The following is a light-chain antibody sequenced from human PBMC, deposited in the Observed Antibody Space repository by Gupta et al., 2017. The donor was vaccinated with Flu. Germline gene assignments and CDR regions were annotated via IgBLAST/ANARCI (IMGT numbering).Light chain of an antibody. CDR3: QQYNNCYTWT. Sequence: DTVTITCRASQSISSWLAWYQLKPGKAPKLLIYKASTLKSGVPSRFSGSGSGTEFTLTISSLQPDDFATYYCQQYNNCYTWTFGQGTKVEI. CDR2: KAS. V-gene: IGKV1-5*03. J-gene: IGKJ1*01. CDR1: QSISSW.